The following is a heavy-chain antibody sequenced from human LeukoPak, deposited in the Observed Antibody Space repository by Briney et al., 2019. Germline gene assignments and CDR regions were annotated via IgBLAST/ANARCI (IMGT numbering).Heavy chain of an antibody. Sequence: GSSVKVSCKASGGTFSSYSITWVRQAPGQGLEWMGRIIPLLDIVNYAQKFQGRVTIMADKSTSTAYLELRSLRSEDTAVYYCARYISVDYVAQYYYGMDVWGQGTTVTVSS. J-gene: IGHJ6*02. CDR2: IIPLLDIV. V-gene: IGHV1-69*02. CDR1: GGTFSSYS. D-gene: IGHD4-17*01. CDR3: ARYISVDYVAQYYYGMDV.